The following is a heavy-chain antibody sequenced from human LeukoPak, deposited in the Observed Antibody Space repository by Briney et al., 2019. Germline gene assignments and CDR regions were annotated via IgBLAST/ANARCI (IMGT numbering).Heavy chain of an antibody. CDR2: IYYSGST. V-gene: IGHV4-59*08. D-gene: IGHD3-22*01. CDR1: GGSISSYY. CDR3: ARPNYYDMHFDI. J-gene: IGHJ3*02. Sequence: PSETLSLTCTVSGGSISSYYWSWIRQPPGKGLEWIGYIYYSGSTNYNPSLKSRVTISVDTSKNQFSLKLSSVTAADTAVYYCARPNYYDMHFDIWGQGTMVTVSS.